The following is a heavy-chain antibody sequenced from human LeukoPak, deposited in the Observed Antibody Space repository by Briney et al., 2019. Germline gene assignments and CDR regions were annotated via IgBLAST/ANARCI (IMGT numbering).Heavy chain of an antibody. Sequence: GGSLRLSCAASGFTFSSYSMNWVRQAPGKGLEWVPYISSSSSTIYYADSVKGRFTISRDNAKNSLYLQMNSLRDEDTAVYYCARDLYYYDSSGYLPAPFDYWGQGTLVTVSS. CDR2: ISSSSSTI. V-gene: IGHV3-48*02. D-gene: IGHD3-22*01. CDR3: ARDLYYYDSSGYLPAPFDY. CDR1: GFTFSSYS. J-gene: IGHJ4*02.